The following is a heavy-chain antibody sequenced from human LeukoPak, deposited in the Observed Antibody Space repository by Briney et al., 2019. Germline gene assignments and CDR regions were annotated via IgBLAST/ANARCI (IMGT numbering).Heavy chain of an antibody. CDR2: IIPIFGTA. CDR3: AGVKKVNYDSSGPYGY. Sequence: ASVKVSCKASRGTFSSYAISWVRQAPGQGLEWMGRIIPIFGTANYAQKFQGRVTITSDESTSTAYMELSSLRSEDTAVYYCAGVKKVNYDSSGPYGYWGQGTLVTVSS. J-gene: IGHJ4*02. D-gene: IGHD3-22*01. V-gene: IGHV1-69*13. CDR1: RGTFSSYA.